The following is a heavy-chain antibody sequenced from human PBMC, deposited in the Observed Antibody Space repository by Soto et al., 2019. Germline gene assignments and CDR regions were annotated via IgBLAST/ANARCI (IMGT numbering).Heavy chain of an antibody. CDR2: IDPSDSYT. V-gene: IGHV5-10-1*01. CDR1: GYSFTSYW. Sequence: GESLKISCNGSGYSFTSYWISWVRQMPGKGLEWMGRIDPSDSYTNYSPSFQGHVTISADKSISTAYLQWSSLKASDTAMYYCARLWNYLPDNYYYGMDVWGQGTTVTVSS. J-gene: IGHJ6*02. CDR3: ARLWNYLPDNYYYGMDV. D-gene: IGHD1-7*01.